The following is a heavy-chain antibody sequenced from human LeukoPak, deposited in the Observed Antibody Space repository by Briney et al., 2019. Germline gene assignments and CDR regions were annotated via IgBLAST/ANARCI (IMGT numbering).Heavy chain of an antibody. CDR3: ARLGPSRYDYYYLDV. D-gene: IGHD3-16*01. CDR2: IYHSGNT. V-gene: IGHV4-38-2*02. Sequence: SETLSLTCNVSGYSISSGYYWGWIRQPPGKGLEWIGSIYHSGNTYYSTSLKSRVSISVETSKNQFSLKVRSVSAADTSVYYCARLGPSRYDYYYLDVWGKGTTVTVSS. CDR1: GYSISSGYY. J-gene: IGHJ6*03.